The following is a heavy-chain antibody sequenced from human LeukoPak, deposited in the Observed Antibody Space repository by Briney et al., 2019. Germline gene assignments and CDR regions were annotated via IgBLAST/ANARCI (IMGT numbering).Heavy chain of an antibody. CDR3: ARAGSGGSWDRPFDI. CDR2: ISAYNGNT. J-gene: IGHJ3*02. CDR1: GYTFTSYD. D-gene: IGHD2-15*01. Sequence: ASVKVSCKASGYTFTSYDINWVRQATGQGLEWMGWISAYNGNTNYAQKLQGRVTMTTDTSTSTAYMELRSLRSDDTAVYYCARAGSGGSWDRPFDIWGQGTMVTVSS. V-gene: IGHV1-18*01.